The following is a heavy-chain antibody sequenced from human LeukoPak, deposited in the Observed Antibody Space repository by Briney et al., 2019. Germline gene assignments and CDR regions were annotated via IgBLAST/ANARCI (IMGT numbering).Heavy chain of an antibody. CDR3: ARSRSGSVAGTSDY. CDR1: GFTFSRYA. J-gene: IGHJ4*02. Sequence: GGALRLSCAASGFTFSRYAMSWVRQAPGKGLEWVSSVSADGDTYYTDSVKGRFTISRDVSRNTLFLQMISLRAEDTALYYCARSRSGSVAGTSDYWGQGTLVIVSS. CDR2: VSADGDT. D-gene: IGHD6-19*01. V-gene: IGHV3-23*01.